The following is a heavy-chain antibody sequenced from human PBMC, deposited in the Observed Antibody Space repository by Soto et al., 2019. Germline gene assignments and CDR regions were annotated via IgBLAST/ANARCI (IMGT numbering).Heavy chain of an antibody. CDR1: GFTFSIYG. CDR3: ARDYYDSSGYSGYASDI. J-gene: IGHJ3*02. V-gene: IGHV3-33*01. D-gene: IGHD3-22*01. Sequence: LSLSCAASGFTFSIYGMHWVRQAPGKGLEWVAVIWYDGSNKYYADSVKGRFTISRDNSKNTLYLQMNSLRAEDTAVYYCARDYYDSSGYSGYASDIWGQGTMVTVSS. CDR2: IWYDGSNK.